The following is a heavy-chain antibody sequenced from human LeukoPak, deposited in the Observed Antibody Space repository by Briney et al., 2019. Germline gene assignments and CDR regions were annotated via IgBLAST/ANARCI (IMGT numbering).Heavy chain of an antibody. D-gene: IGHD3-10*01. J-gene: IGHJ4*02. V-gene: IGHV4-61*02. CDR2: IYISGST. Sequence: SGTLSLTCTVSGGSISSRNYFWSWIRQSAGKGLEWIGRIYISGSTKYNPSLKSRVTISVDTSKNQFSLNLSSVTAADTAVYYCARVLWAPGGYYFDYWGQGALVTVSS. CDR1: GGSISSRNYF. CDR3: ARVLWAPGGYYFDY.